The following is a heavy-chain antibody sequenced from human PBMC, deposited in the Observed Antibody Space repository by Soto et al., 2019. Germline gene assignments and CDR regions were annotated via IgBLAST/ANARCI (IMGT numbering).Heavy chain of an antibody. J-gene: IGHJ4*02. CDR3: AKRPGYSSGWAFDY. Sequence: GGSLRLSCAASGFTVSSNYMSWVRQAPGKGLEWVSAISGSGASTYYADSVKGRFTISRDNSKNTLYLKMNSLRAEDTALYYCAKRPGYSSGWAFDYWGQGTLVTVSS. V-gene: IGHV3-23*01. D-gene: IGHD6-19*01. CDR1: GFTVSSNY. CDR2: ISGSGAST.